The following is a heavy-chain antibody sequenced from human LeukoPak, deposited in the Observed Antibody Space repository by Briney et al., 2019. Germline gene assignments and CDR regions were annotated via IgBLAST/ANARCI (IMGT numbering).Heavy chain of an antibody. CDR3: AKRPPRTSYSGSYYFDY. CDR1: GFTFSNAW. V-gene: IGHV3-23*01. J-gene: IGHJ4*02. D-gene: IGHD1-26*01. Sequence: SGGSLRLSCAASGFTFSNAWMSWVRQAPGKGLEWVSAISGSGGSTYYADSVKGRFTISRDNSKNTLYLQMNSLRAEDTAVYYCAKRPPRTSYSGSYYFDYWGQGTLVTVSS. CDR2: ISGSGGST.